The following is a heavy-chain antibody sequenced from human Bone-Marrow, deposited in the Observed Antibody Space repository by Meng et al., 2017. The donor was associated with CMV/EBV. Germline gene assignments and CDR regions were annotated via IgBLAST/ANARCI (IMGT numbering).Heavy chain of an antibody. D-gene: IGHD2-15*01. CDR2: INHSGST. Sequence: SETLSLTCAVYGGSFSGYYWSWIRQPPGKGLEWIGEINHSGSTNYNPSLKSRVTISVDTSKNQFSLKLSSVTAADTAVYHCARALRYWVVNWFDPWGQGTLVTVSS. J-gene: IGHJ5*02. V-gene: IGHV4-34*01. CDR1: GGSFSGYY. CDR3: ARALRYWVVNWFDP.